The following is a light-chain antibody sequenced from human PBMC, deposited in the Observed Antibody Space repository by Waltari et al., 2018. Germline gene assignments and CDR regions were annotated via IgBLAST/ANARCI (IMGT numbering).Light chain of an antibody. CDR3: KKYNDWPWT. CDR2: YAS. CDR1: QSVGST. V-gene: IGKV3D-15*01. J-gene: IGKJ1*01. Sequence: ETVMMQSPATLSLSPGERATLSCRASQSVGSTLAWYQQKPGQAPRLLIYYASSRATGIPDRFSGSGSGTEFTLTISSLDPEDVGVYYCKKYNDWPWTFGQGTKVEIK.